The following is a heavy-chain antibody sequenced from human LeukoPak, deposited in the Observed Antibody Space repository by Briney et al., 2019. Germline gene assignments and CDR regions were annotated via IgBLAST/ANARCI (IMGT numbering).Heavy chain of an antibody. D-gene: IGHD1-26*01. V-gene: IGHV4-59*01. J-gene: IGHJ4*02. CDR1: GGSISSYY. CDR3: ARRSRIVGATPFDY. CDR2: IYYSGST. Sequence: SETLSLTCTVSGGSISSYYWSWIRQPPGKGLEWIGYIYYSGSTNYNPSLKSRVTISVDTSKNQFSLKLSSVTAADTAVYYCARRSRIVGATPFDYWGQGTLVTVSS.